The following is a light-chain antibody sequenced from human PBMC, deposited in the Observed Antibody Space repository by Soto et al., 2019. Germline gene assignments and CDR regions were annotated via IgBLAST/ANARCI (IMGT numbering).Light chain of an antibody. CDR3: QQYGSSPIT. CDR1: QSVTRDY. V-gene: IGKV3-20*01. J-gene: IGKJ5*01. CDR2: GAS. Sequence: EILLTQSTNTPSLSPGGRATLSWRASQSVTRDYLGWYQQTPGQAPRLIIFGASSRATGIPDRFTGSGSGTDFTLTISRLEPEDFAVYYCQQYGSSPITFGQGTRLEVK.